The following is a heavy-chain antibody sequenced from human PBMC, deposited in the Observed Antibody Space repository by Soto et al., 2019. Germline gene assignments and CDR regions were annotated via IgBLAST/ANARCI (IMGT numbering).Heavy chain of an antibody. CDR1: GLTFSGSA. Sequence: EVELVESGGGLVQPGGSLKLSCAASGLTFSGSAIHWVRQASGKGLEWVGRIRSKANSYATAYAASVKGRFTISRDDSKNTVYLQMNSLKTEDTAVYYCTRISGYLYNYYGMDVWGQGTTVTVSS. J-gene: IGHJ6*02. D-gene: IGHD5-12*01. V-gene: IGHV3-73*02. CDR3: TRISGYLYNYYGMDV. CDR2: IRSKANSYAT.